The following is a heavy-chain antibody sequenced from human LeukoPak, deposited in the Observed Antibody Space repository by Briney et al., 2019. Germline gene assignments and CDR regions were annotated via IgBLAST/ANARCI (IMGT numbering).Heavy chain of an antibody. CDR3: AKDSKITFGGVIVILPFDY. CDR1: GFTFSSYA. D-gene: IGHD3-16*02. J-gene: IGHJ4*01. Sequence: PGGSLRLSCAASGFTFSSYAMSWVRQAPGKGLELVSAISGSGGSTYYADSVKGRFTISRDNSKNTLYLQMNSLRAEDTAVYYCAKDSKITFGGVIVILPFDYWGQGTLVTVSS. CDR2: ISGSGGST. V-gene: IGHV3-23*01.